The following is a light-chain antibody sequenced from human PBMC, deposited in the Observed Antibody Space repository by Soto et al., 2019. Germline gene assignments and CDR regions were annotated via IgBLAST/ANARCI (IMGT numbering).Light chain of an antibody. CDR1: QSISSY. Sequence: DIQMTQSPSSLSASVGDRVTITCRASQSISSYLNWYQQKPGKAPKLLLYAASSLQSGVPSRFSGSGSGTDFTLTISSLQPEDFATYYCQQSYSTPYTFGQGTKREIK. CDR2: AAS. J-gene: IGKJ2*01. V-gene: IGKV1-39*01. CDR3: QQSYSTPYT.